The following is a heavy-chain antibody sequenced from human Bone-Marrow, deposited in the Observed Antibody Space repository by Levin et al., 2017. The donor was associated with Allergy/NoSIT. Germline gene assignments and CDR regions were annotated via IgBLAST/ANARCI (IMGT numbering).Heavy chain of an antibody. V-gene: IGHV3-74*01. CDR2: INSDGSST. CDR1: GFTFSSYW. Sequence: LSLTCAASGFTFSSYWMHWVRQAPGKGLVWVSRINSDGSSTSYADSVKGRFTISRDNAKNTLYLQMNSLRAEDTAVYYCARFLWGGWFDPWGQGTLVTVSS. J-gene: IGHJ5*02. CDR3: ARFLWGGWFDP. D-gene: IGHD3-16*01.